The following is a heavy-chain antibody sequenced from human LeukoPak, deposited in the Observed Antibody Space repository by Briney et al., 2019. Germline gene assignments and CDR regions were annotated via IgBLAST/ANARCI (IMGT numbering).Heavy chain of an antibody. CDR2: ISASRGIT. D-gene: IGHD3-22*01. J-gene: IGHJ5*02. V-gene: IGHV3-48*01. CDR1: GFNYSSYT. CDR3: ARAYSSGYYYVDWFDP. Sequence: GGSLRLSCAASGFNYSSYTMNWVRQAPGMGLEWLSYISASRGITYYADSVKGRFTISRDNSKNTLYLQMNSLRAEDTAVYYCARAYSSGYYYVDWFDPWGQGTLVTVSS.